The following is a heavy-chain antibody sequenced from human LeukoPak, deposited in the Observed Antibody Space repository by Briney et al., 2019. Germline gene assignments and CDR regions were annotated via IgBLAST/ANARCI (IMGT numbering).Heavy chain of an antibody. D-gene: IGHD4-17*01. CDR1: GGSVSSGSYH. Sequence: SGTLSLTCTVSGGSVSSGSYHWSWIRQPPGKGLERIGYIYYSGSTNYNPSLKSRVTISADTSKNQFSLKLSSVTAADTAVYYCARADYGDYGEYYFDYWGQGTLVTVSS. CDR3: ARADYGDYGEYYFDY. CDR2: IYYSGST. J-gene: IGHJ4*02. V-gene: IGHV4-61*01.